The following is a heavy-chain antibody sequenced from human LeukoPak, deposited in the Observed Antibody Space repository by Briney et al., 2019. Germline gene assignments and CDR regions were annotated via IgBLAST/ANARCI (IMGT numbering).Heavy chain of an antibody. CDR3: ANGGWLGY. D-gene: IGHD5-24*01. CDR2: IKQDGSEK. CDR1: GFSFRRYW. J-gene: IGHJ4*02. V-gene: IGHV3-7*01. Sequence: GGSLRLSCAASGFSFRRYWMSWARQAPGKGLEWVANIKQDGSEKYYVDSVKGRFTISRDNAKNSLYLQMDSLRAEDTAVYYCANGGWLGYWGQGTLVTVSS.